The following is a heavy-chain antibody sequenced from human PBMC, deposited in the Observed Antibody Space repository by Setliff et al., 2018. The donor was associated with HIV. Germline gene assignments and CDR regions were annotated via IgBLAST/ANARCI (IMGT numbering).Heavy chain of an antibody. CDR3: TRTSRAAY. CDR2: IRLDGSDK. V-gene: IGHV3-30*07. J-gene: IGHJ4*02. CDR1: GFIFSTFP. Sequence: GGSLRLSCAASGFIFSTFPMHWVRQAPGKGLEWVAFIRLDGSDKFYADSVKGRFTISRDNAKSSLYLQMNSLRAEDTAVYYCTRTSRAAYWGRGTLVTVSS. D-gene: IGHD6-25*01.